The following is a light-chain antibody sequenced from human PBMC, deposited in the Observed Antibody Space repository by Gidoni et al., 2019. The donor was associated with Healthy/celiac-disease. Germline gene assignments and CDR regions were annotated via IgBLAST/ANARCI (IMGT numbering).Light chain of an antibody. CDR1: QDISNY. CDR2: DAS. Sequence: DIQRPETPCSLSASVGDSVTITCQARQDISNYLNWYQQNPGKAPQLLIYDASNSETGVPSRCSGSGSGTDFTFTISSLQPEDIATYYCQQYDNLPLTFGGGTKVEIK. CDR3: QQYDNLPLT. V-gene: IGKV1-33*01. J-gene: IGKJ4*01.